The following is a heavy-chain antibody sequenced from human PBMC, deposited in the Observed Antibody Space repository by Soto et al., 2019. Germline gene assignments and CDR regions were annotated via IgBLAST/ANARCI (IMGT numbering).Heavy chain of an antibody. Sequence: QVQLAESGGGVVQPGRSLRLSCAASGFTFSNYGMHWVRQTPAKGLEWVAVIPYDGSHEFYTDSVKGRFTISRDNSKITLYLQMNSLKTEATAMYYCAKAPKCCSIGSHFLDNWFDPWGQGTLVTVSS. D-gene: IGHD3-10*01. CDR3: AKAPKCCSIGSHFLDNWFDP. CDR2: IPYDGSHE. V-gene: IGHV3-30*18. CDR1: GFTFSNYG. J-gene: IGHJ5*02.